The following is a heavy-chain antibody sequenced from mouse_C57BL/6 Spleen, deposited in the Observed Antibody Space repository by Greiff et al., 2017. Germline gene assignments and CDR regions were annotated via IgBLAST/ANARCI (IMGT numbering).Heavy chain of an antibody. CDR3: ARRGDYDSAWFAY. Sequence: QVQLQQSGAELVKPGASVKISCKASGYAFSSYWMNWVKQRPGKGLEWIGQIYPGDGDTNYNGKFKGKATLTADKSSSTAYMQLSSLTSEDSAVYFCARRGDYDSAWFAYWGQGTLVTVSA. V-gene: IGHV1-80*01. D-gene: IGHD2-4*01. CDR2: IYPGDGDT. CDR1: GYAFSSYW. J-gene: IGHJ3*01.